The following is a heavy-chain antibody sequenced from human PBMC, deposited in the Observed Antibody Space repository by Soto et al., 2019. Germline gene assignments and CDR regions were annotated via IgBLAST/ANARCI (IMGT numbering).Heavy chain of an antibody. CDR1: GGSISSSSYY. J-gene: IGHJ6*02. D-gene: IGHD6-13*01. CDR2: IYYSGNS. Sequence: QLQLQESGPGLVNPSETLSLTCTVSGGSISSSSYYWGWIRQPPGKGLEWIGSIYYSGNSYYNPSLKSRVTISVDTSKNQFSLKLSSVTAADTAVYYCARLGYGSSWYSLGMDVWGQGTTVTVSS. CDR3: ARLGYGSSWYSLGMDV. V-gene: IGHV4-39*01.